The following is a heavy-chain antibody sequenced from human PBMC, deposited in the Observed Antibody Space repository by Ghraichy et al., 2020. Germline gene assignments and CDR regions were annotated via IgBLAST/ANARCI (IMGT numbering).Heavy chain of an antibody. D-gene: IGHD6-19*01. CDR3: AGGSGWLIDY. Sequence: GESLNISCEASGFTFNTYWMNWVRQVPGKGLEWVANIEGDGSEKNYVDSVKCRFTISRDNAKNSVFLQMDSLRVDDMGVYYCAGGSGWLIDYWGQGTLVTFSS. CDR1: GFTFNTYW. CDR2: IEGDGSEK. J-gene: IGHJ4*02. V-gene: IGHV3-7*04.